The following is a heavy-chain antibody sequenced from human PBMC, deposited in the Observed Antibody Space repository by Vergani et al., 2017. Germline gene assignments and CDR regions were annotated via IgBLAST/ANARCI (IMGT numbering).Heavy chain of an antibody. V-gene: IGHV3-30*03. J-gene: IGHJ1*01. Sequence: QVHLVESGGGVVQPGRSLRLSCVVSGFTSSYYGMHWVRQAPGKGLEWVAVISYDGTQKYYADSVKGRFTISRDNSKSTLYLQMNSLRTEDTAVYYCATKSCCTPGCQIGYCREWGQGTLVTVSS. D-gene: IGHD6-13*01. CDR3: ATKSCCTPGCQIGYCRE. CDR2: ISYDGTQK. CDR1: GFTSSYYG.